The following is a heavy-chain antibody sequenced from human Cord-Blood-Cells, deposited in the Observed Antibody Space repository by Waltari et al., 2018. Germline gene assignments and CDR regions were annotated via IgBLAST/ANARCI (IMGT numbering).Heavy chain of an antibody. CDR3: AGSGSYYAFDI. CDR1: SSYY. CDR2: IYYSGST. J-gene: IGHJ3*02. D-gene: IGHD1-26*01. Sequence: SSYYWGWIRQPPGKGLEWIGSIYYSGSTYYNPSLKSRVTISVDTSKNQFSLKLSSVTAADTAVYYCAGSGSYYAFDIWGQGTMVTVSS. V-gene: IGHV4-39*01.